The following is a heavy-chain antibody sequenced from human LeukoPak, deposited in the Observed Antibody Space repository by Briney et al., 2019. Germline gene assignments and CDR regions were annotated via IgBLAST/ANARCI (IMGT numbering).Heavy chain of an antibody. D-gene: IGHD3-10*01. CDR1: GGSINSYY. J-gene: IGHJ4*02. CDR2: IYSSGNT. V-gene: IGHV4-59*08. CDR3: ARTYGPRHFDY. Sequence: SETLSLTCTVSGGSINSYYWSWIRQPPGKGLEWIGYIYSSGNTNYNPSLKSRVTISVDTSKNQFSLKLSSVTAADTAVYYCARTYGPRHFDYWGQGTLVTVSS.